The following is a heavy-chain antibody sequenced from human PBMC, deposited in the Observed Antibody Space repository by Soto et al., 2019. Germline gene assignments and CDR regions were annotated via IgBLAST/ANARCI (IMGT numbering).Heavy chain of an antibody. CDR3: AGDNTLREQQLGRFDP. CDR2: TYYRSKWYN. D-gene: IGHD6-13*01. J-gene: IGHJ5*02. V-gene: IGHV6-1*01. CDR1: GDSVSSNSAA. Sequence: SQTLSLTCAISGDSVSSNSAAWNWIRQSPSRGLEWLGRTYYRSKWYNDYAVSVKSRITINPDTSKNQFSLQLNSVTPEDTAVYYCAGDNTLREQQLGRFDPWGQGTLVTVSS.